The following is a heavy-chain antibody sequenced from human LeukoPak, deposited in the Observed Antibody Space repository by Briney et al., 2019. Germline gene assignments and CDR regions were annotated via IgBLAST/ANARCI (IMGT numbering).Heavy chain of an antibody. D-gene: IGHD2-2*02. CDR1: GYTFTNYY. CDR3: ARDNEGGYCSSTSCYNNWFDP. CDR2: INPNSGGT. V-gene: IGHV1-2*02. J-gene: IGHJ5*02. Sequence: GSVKVSCKASGYTFTNYYMHWVRQAPGQGLEWMGWINPNSGGTNYAQKFQGRVTMTRDTSISTTYMELSRLRSDDTAVYYCARDNEGGYCSSTSCYNNWFDPWGQGTLVTVSS.